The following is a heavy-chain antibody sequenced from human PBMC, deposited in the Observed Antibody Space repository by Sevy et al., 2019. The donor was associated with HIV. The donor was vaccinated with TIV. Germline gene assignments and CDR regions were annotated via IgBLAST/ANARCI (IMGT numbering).Heavy chain of an antibody. J-gene: IGHJ5*02. CDR3: AKPFAIFGVLMSPAFDP. V-gene: IGHV3-33*06. CDR2: IWYDGSYK. CDR1: GFTFSNYG. D-gene: IGHD3-3*01. Sequence: GGSLRLSCAASGFTFSNYGMHWVRQAPGKGLEWVAVIWYDGSYKYYADSVKGRFTISRDNTKSTLYLQMNSLRAEDTAVYYCAKPFAIFGVLMSPAFDPWVQGTLVTVYS.